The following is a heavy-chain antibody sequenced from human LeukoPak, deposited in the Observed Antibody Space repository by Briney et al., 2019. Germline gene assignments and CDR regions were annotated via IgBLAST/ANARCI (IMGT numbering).Heavy chain of an antibody. CDR1: GGSISSSSYY. Sequence: SETLSLTCSVSGGSISSSSYYWHWIRQPPGKGLEWVGSIYYSGTTYYNSSLKSRVTISEDTSKNRFSLMLTSVTAADTAVYYCARQVSDYFYYYIDVWGEGTTVIVSS. J-gene: IGHJ6*03. V-gene: IGHV4-39*01. CDR3: ARQVSDYFYYYIDV. CDR2: IYYSGTT.